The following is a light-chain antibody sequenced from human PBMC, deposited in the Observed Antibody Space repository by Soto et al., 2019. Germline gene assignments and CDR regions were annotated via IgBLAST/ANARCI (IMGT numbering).Light chain of an antibody. CDR2: GAS. CDR1: QSVSSGY. J-gene: IGKJ1*01. CDR3: QRYGGPSWT. Sequence: EVVMTQSPATLSVSPGERATLSCRASQSVSSGYLAWYQQKPGQAPRLLIYGASTRTTGIPDRFSGSGSGTDFTLTISRLEPDDFAVYYCQRYGGPSWTFGQGTKVDIK. V-gene: IGKV3-20*01.